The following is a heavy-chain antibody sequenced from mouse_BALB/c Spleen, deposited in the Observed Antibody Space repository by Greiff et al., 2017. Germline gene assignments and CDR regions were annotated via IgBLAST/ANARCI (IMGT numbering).Heavy chain of an antibody. CDR2: IRAGGST. D-gene: IGHD1-1*01. J-gene: IGHJ2*01. V-gene: IGHV2-9*02. CDR1: GFSFTSYG. CDR3: ARDGITTVVADY. Sequence: VQRVESGPGLVAPSQCLSITCTVSGFSFTSYGVHWVRQPPGKGLEWLGVIRAGGSTNYNSALMSSLSISTDNSKSQVFLKMNSLQTDDTAMYYCARDGITTVVADYWGQGTTLTVSS.